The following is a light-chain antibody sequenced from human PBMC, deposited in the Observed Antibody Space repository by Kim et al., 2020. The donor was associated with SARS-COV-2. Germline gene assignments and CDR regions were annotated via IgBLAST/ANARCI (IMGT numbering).Light chain of an antibody. V-gene: IGKV3-20*01. J-gene: IGKJ4*01. CDR3: QQYGKSPPLI. CDR2: AAS. Sequence: DIVLTQSPGTLSLSPGQRAILSCRASQTVISNYLAWYQQKPGQSPRLLIYAASNRATGIPDRFTGSGSGTDFTLIITRLEPEDFAMYYCQQYGKSPPLIFGGGTKVDIK. CDR1: QTVISNY.